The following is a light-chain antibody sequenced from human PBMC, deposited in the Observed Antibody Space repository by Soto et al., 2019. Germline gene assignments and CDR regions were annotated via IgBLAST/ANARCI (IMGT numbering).Light chain of an antibody. V-gene: IGKV3-11*01. CDR3: QQRHMWPIT. J-gene: IGKJ5*01. Sequence: EVVLTQSPGTLSLSPWERATLYCRASQSFRGLLAWYQQKPGQAPRLLIYDAYNRATGIPPRFSGSGSGTDFTLTISSLEPEDSAVYYCQQRHMWPITFGQGTRLEIK. CDR2: DAY. CDR1: QSFRGL.